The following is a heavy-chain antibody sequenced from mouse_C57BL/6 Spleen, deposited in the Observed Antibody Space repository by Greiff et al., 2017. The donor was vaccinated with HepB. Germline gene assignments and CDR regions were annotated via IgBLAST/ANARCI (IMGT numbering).Heavy chain of an antibody. J-gene: IGHJ1*03. CDR1: GFTFSDYG. CDR3: ARQDGNYRYWYFDV. CDR2: ISSGSSTI. D-gene: IGHD2-1*01. Sequence: EVKLMESGGGLVKPGGSLKLSCAASGFTFSDYGMHWVRQAPEKGLEWVAYISSGSSTIYYADTVKGRFTISRDNAKNTLFLQMTSLRSEDTAMYYCARQDGNYRYWYFDVWGTGTTVTVSS. V-gene: IGHV5-17*01.